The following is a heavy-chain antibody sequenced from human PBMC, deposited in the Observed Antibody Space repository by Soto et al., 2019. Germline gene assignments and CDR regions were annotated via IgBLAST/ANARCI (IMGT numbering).Heavy chain of an antibody. J-gene: IGHJ4*02. V-gene: IGHV1-69*01. Sequence: QVPLVQSGAEVKKPASSVKVSCKASGGTFSTYAVSWVRQAPGQGLEWMGGIIPTFGTTNYAQKFQGRVTISAATTSTVYLELSSLRPEDTALYFCARAIVCVGAGCTQSLPFHYSDSWGQGTLVTVSS. CDR1: GGTFSTYA. CDR3: ARAIVCVGAGCTQSLPFHYSDS. CDR2: IIPTFGTT. D-gene: IGHD2-21*01.